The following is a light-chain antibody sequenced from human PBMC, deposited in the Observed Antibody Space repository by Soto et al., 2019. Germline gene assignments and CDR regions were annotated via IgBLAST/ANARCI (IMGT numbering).Light chain of an antibody. CDR2: GAS. CDR3: QQYNNWPPWM. CDR1: QSVSSN. V-gene: IGKV3-15*01. Sequence: EIVMTQSPATLSVSPGERATLSCRASQSVSSNLAWYQQKPGQAPRLLIYGASTRATGIPARFSGSGFGTEFTLTISSLQSEDFAVYYCQQYNNWPPWMFGQGTKVEIK. J-gene: IGKJ1*01.